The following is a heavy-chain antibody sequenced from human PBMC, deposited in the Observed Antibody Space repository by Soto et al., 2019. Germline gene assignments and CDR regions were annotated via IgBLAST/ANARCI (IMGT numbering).Heavy chain of an antibody. D-gene: IGHD3-16*01. CDR3: ARRWGDYFDY. CDR2: MSYSGAT. J-gene: IGHJ4*02. CDR1: GASITNYY. V-gene: IGHV4-59*08. Sequence: SETLSLTCTVSGASITNYYWTWIRQSPGKGLEWVGYMSYSGATNSSPSLKSRVTISVDTSKNQFSLKLSSVTAADTAVYYCARRWGDYFDYWGQGTLVTVSS.